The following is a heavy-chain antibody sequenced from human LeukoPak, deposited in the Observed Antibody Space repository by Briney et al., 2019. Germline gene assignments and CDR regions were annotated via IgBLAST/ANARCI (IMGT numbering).Heavy chain of an antibody. CDR3: ARLGTYWSNYYFEY. CDR1: GYSFTTYW. Sequence: GESLKISCQGSGYSFTTYWIGWVRQMPGKGLECMGIIYPGDSDTRYSPSFQGQVTISADKSINTAYLQWSSLKASDTAMYYCARLGTYWSNYYFEYWGQGTLVTPSA. J-gene: IGHJ4*02. CDR2: IYPGDSDT. V-gene: IGHV5-51*01. D-gene: IGHD3-10*01.